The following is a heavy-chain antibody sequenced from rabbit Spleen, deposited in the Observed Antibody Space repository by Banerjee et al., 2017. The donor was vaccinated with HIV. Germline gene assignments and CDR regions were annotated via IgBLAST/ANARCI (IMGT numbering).Heavy chain of an antibody. Sequence: QSLEESGGGLVQPEGSLALTCKASGFSFSSSDYICWVRQAPGKGLEWISCIAGSDSAFTYSATWAKGRFTISQTSSTTVTLQMTSLTVADTATYFCARDTSSSFSSYGMDLWGPRDPRHRL. J-gene: IGHJ6*01. D-gene: IGHD1-1*01. V-gene: IGHV1S40*01. CDR2: IAGSDSAFT. CDR3: ARDTSSSFSSYGMDL. CDR1: GFSFSSSDY.